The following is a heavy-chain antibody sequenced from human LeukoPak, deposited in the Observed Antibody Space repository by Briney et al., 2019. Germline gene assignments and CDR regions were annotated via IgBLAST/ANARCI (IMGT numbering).Heavy chain of an antibody. CDR3: AKRMGPSIAATDLDY. Sequence: GGSLRLSCAASGFTFTAFGMNWVRQAPGKGLEWVAVISYDGSDKYYADSVKGRFTISRDNSKNTLYLQMNSLRAVDTAVYYCAKRMGPSIAATDLDYWGQGTLVTVSS. V-gene: IGHV3-30*18. CDR2: ISYDGSDK. J-gene: IGHJ4*02. D-gene: IGHD6-13*01. CDR1: GFTFTAFG.